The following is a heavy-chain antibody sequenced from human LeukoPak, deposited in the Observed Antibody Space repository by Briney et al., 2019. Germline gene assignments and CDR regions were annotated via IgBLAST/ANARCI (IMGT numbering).Heavy chain of an antibody. Sequence: GGSLRLSCAASGFTFSSYAMSWVRQAPGNGLEWVSAISGSGGSTYYADSVKGRFTISRDNSKNTLYLQVNSLRAEDTAVYYCANLPYGDYVGYFDYWGQGTLVTVSS. CDR3: ANLPYGDYVGYFDY. V-gene: IGHV3-23*01. CDR2: ISGSGGST. D-gene: IGHD4-17*01. CDR1: GFTFSSYA. J-gene: IGHJ4*02.